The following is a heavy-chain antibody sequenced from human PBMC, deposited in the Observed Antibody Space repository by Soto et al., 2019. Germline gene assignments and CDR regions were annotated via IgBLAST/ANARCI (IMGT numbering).Heavy chain of an antibody. D-gene: IGHD3-10*01. J-gene: IGHJ4*02. V-gene: IGHV3-74*01. CDR2: INTDGSNT. CDR1: GFTFSSYW. CDR3: ARWFTYGNFDYFDY. Sequence: GGSLRLSCAASGFTFSSYWMHWFRQAPGKGLVWVSRINTDGSNTAYADSVKGRFTISRDNAKNKLYLQVSGLRAEDTAVYYCARWFTYGNFDYFDYWGQGTQVTVSS.